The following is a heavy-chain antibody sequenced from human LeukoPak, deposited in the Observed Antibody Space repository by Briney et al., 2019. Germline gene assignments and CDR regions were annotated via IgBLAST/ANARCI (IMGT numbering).Heavy chain of an antibody. CDR3: AKVTAVASTGALDY. CDR1: GFTFSSYW. V-gene: IGHV3-74*01. J-gene: IGHJ4*02. D-gene: IGHD6-19*01. CDR2: INSDGSST. Sequence: GGSLRLSCAASGFTFSSYWMHWVRQAPGKGLVLVSRINSDGSSTTYADSVKDRFTISRDNAKNTLYLQMNSLRADDTAVYYCAKVTAVASTGALDYWGQGTLVTVSS.